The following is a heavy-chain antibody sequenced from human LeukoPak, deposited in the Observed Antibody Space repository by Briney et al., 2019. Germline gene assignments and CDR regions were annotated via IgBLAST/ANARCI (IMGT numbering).Heavy chain of an antibody. CDR3: AAQGGSGDLRY. CDR2: IKWIIDGGTT. CDR1: GFTFSNTW. J-gene: IGHJ4*02. D-gene: IGHD4-17*01. Sequence: GGSLRLSCAASGFTFSNTWMNWVRQAPGKGLEWVGRIKWIIDGGTTDYAAPVKGRFTVSRDDSINTLYLQMSSLKTEDTAVYYCAAQGGSGDLRYWGQGTLVTVSS. V-gene: IGHV3-15*01.